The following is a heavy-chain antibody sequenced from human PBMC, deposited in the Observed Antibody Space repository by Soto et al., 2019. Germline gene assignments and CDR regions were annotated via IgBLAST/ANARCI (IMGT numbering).Heavy chain of an antibody. CDR1: EFTFSSYA. D-gene: IGHD3-3*01. V-gene: IGHV3-23*01. CDR2: ISGSGGST. CDR3: AKAPGGSGYSRSLDY. Sequence: EVQLLESGGGLVQPGGSLRLSCAASEFTFSSYAMSWVRQAPGKGLEWVSAISGSGGSTYYADSVKGRFTISRDNSKNTLYLQMNSLRAEDTAVYYCAKAPGGSGYSRSLDYWGQGTLVTVSS. J-gene: IGHJ4*02.